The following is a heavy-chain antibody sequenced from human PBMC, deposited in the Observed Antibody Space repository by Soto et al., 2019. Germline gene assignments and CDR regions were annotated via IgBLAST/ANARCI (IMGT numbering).Heavy chain of an antibody. CDR3: ARVRRCSSTSCPSTWFDP. Sequence: QVQLQESGPGLVKPSGTLSLTCAVSSGSISSSNWWCWVRQPPGKGLEWIGEIYHSGSTNYNPSLKSRVTISVDKSKNQFSLKLSSVTAADTAVYYCARVRRCSSTSCPSTWFDPWGQGTLVTVSS. V-gene: IGHV4-4*02. CDR1: SGSISSSNW. D-gene: IGHD2-2*01. J-gene: IGHJ5*02. CDR2: IYHSGST.